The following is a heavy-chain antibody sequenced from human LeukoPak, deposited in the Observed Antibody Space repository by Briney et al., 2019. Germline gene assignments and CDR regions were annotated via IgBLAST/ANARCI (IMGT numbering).Heavy chain of an antibody. Sequence: GSLRLSFAASGFTFSSYAMSWVRQAPGKGLEWVSAISGSGGSTYYADSVKGRFTISRDNSKNTLYLQMNSLRAEDTAVYYCAKSYRNWNDGSAFDIWGQGTMVTVSS. D-gene: IGHD1-20*01. V-gene: IGHV3-23*01. CDR2: ISGSGGST. J-gene: IGHJ3*02. CDR3: AKSYRNWNDGSAFDI. CDR1: GFTFSSYA.